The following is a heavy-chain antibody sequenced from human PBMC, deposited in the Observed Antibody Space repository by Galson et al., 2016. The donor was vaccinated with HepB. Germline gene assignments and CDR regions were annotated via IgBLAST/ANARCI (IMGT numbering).Heavy chain of an antibody. V-gene: IGHV4-31*03. D-gene: IGHD3-10*01. CDR2: IYHTGST. CDR1: GGSISSGGYY. Sequence: TLSLTCTVSGGSISSGGYYWTWIRQHPGKGLEWIGYIYHTGSTFYNPSLNSRIIISVDTSKNEFSLRLSSVTAADTAVYYCAGLPGGSYYGFDVWGQGTTVTVSS. CDR3: AGLPGGSYYGFDV. J-gene: IGHJ6*02.